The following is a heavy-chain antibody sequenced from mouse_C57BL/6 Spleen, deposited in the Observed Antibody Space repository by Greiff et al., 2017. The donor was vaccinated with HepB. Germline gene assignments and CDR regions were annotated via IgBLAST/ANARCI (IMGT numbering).Heavy chain of an antibody. J-gene: IGHJ3*01. CDR1: GFTFTDGW. V-gene: IGHV6-6*01. CDR2: MRNKANNHAT. CDR3: TRRWLLRGFAY. D-gene: IGHD2-3*01. Sequence: EVKLEASGGGLVQPGGSMKLSCAASGFTFTDGWIDWVRQPPEKGLEWVAEMRNKANNHATYYAESVKGRFTMSKDDSKRSVYLQMYSLRVEDTGIYYCTRRWLLRGFAYWGQGTLVTVSA.